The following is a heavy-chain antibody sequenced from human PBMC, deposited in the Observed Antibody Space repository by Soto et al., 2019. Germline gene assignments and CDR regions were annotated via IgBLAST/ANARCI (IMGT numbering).Heavy chain of an antibody. D-gene: IGHD3-10*01. J-gene: IGHJ6*02. CDR3: ARVVHTYYYYYGMDV. Sequence: PSETLSLTCAVYGGSFSGYYWSWIRQPPGKGLEWIGEINHSGSTNYNPSLKSRVTISVDTSKNQFSLKLSSVTAADTAVYYCARVVHTYYYYYGMDVWGQGTTVTVSS. V-gene: IGHV4-34*01. CDR1: GGSFSGYY. CDR2: INHSGST.